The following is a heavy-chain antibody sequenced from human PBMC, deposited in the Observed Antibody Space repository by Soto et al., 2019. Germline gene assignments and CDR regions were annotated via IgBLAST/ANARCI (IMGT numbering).Heavy chain of an antibody. J-gene: IGHJ6*03. D-gene: IGHD4-4*01. Sequence: QVQLVQSGAEVKKPGASVKVSCKASGYTFTSYYIHWVRQAPGQGLKWMGVINPFDDSTIYAQRFQGRVTMTSDTSTSTVFMEVSSLRSEDTAVYHCAREEMPTVNNYYYYMDVWGKGTTVTVSS. V-gene: IGHV1-46*03. CDR1: GYTFTSYY. CDR2: INPFDDST. CDR3: AREEMPTVNNYYYYMDV.